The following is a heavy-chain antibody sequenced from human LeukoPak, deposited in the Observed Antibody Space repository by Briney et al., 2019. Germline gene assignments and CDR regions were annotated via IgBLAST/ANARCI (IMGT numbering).Heavy chain of an antibody. V-gene: IGHV3-30*03. Sequence: GRSLRLSCAASGFTFSSYGMHWVRQAPGKGLEWVAVISYDGSNKYYADSVKGRFTIPRDNSKNTLYLQMNSLRAEDTAVYYCAIPSRVDYWGQGTLVTVSS. D-gene: IGHD2-2*01. CDR1: GFTFSSYG. J-gene: IGHJ4*02. CDR3: AIPSRVDY. CDR2: ISYDGSNK.